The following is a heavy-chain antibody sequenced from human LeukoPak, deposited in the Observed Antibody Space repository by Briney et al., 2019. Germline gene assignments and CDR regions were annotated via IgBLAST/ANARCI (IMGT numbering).Heavy chain of an antibody. Sequence: PSETLSLTCTVSGGSISSYYWSWIRQPPGKGLEWIGHIYYSGSTNYNPSLKSRVTISVDTSKNQFSLKLSSVTAADTAVYYCARYDPFDTAMTYWGQGTLVTVSS. CDR1: GGSISSYY. V-gene: IGHV4-59*01. CDR2: IYYSGST. J-gene: IGHJ4*02. D-gene: IGHD5-18*01. CDR3: ARYDPFDTAMTY.